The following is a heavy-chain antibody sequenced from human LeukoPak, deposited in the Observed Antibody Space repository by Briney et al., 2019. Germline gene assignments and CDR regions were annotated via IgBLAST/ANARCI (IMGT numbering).Heavy chain of an antibody. D-gene: IGHD2-8*01. V-gene: IGHV4-61*02. CDR3: ARSRERVCTNPPCYVDLQAT. CDR2: IYISESA. CDR1: GGSISSGSNY. Sequence: SQTLSLTCTVSGGSISSGSNYWTWIRQPAGKGLEWIGRIYISESANYNSSLKSRVTILVDTSKNQFSLKLSSVTAADTAMYYCARSRERVCTNPPCYVDLQATWGQGTLVTVSP. J-gene: IGHJ4*02.